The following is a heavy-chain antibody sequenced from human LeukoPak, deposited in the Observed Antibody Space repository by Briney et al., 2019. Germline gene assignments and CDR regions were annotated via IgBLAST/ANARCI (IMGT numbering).Heavy chain of an antibody. D-gene: IGHD5-12*01. Sequence: SETLSLTCTVSGGSISSSSYYWGWIRQPPGKGLEWIGSIYYSGSTYYNPSLKSRVTISVDTSKNQFSLKLSSVTAADTAVYYCARSRYVDWYFDLWGRGTLVTVSS. J-gene: IGHJ2*01. CDR2: IYYSGST. CDR1: GGSISSSSYY. CDR3: ARSRYVDWYFDL. V-gene: IGHV4-39*07.